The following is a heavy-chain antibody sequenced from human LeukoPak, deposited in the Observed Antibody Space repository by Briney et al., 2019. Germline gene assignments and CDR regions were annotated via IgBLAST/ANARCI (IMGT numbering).Heavy chain of an antibody. Sequence: ASVKVSCKASGYTFTSYGINWVRQAPGQGLEWMGWISTYNGNKNYAQKLQGRVTMTTDNSKSTAYMELRSLRSDDTAVYYCARESNDYVWGSSPTFDYWGQGTLVTVSS. V-gene: IGHV1-18*01. CDR1: GYTFTSYG. D-gene: IGHD3-16*01. CDR2: ISTYNGNK. J-gene: IGHJ4*02. CDR3: ARESNDYVWGSSPTFDY.